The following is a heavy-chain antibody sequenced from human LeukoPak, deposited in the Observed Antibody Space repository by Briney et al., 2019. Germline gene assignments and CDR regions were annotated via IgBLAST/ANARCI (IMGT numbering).Heavy chain of an antibody. CDR2: ISSSGSTI. Sequence: GGSLRLSCAASGFTFSIYEMNCVRQAPGKGLEWVSYISSSGSTIYYADSVKGRFTISRDNAKNSLYLQMNSLRAEDTAVYYCARDSSSFGFDYWGQGTLVTVSS. J-gene: IGHJ4*02. CDR1: GFTFSIYE. D-gene: IGHD6-13*01. CDR3: ARDSSSFGFDY. V-gene: IGHV3-48*03.